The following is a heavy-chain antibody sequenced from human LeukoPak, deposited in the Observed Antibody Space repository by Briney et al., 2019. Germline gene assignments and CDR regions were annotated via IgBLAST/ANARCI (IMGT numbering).Heavy chain of an antibody. Sequence: GGSLRLSCAASGFSFSNFWMHWVRQAPGKGLVCVSHISSDGSTTTYADSVKGRFTISRDNAENTLFLQMNSLRPEDTAVYYCARGYAPAPRSAMDVWGQGTTVTVSS. V-gene: IGHV3-74*01. CDR3: ARGYAPAPRSAMDV. D-gene: IGHD3-16*01. J-gene: IGHJ6*02. CDR2: ISSDGSTT. CDR1: GFSFSNFW.